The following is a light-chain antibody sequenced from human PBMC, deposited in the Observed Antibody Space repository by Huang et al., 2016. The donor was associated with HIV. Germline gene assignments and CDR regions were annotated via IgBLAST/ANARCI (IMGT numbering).Light chain of an antibody. CDR2: DAS. CDR1: QDISNY. Sequence: DIQMTQSPSSLSASVGDRVTITCQASQDISNYLNWYQQKPGKAPKLLIYDASNVETGVPSRFSGSGFGTYFTFTISSLQPEDIGTYYCQQFDNLPWAFGQGTKVEIK. V-gene: IGKV1-33*01. J-gene: IGKJ1*01. CDR3: QQFDNLPWA.